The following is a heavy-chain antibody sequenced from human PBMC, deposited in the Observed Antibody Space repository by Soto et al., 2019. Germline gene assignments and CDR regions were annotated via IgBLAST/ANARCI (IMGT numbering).Heavy chain of an antibody. CDR3: ERGSGGYPFDY. CDR2: MHHGGTA. Sequence: SETLSLTCAVSGYSITTFHYWAWIRQPPGNGLEWIGSMHHGGTAYFNPSLRDRVTILPDTSKNQLSLKVTSVTAADTAVYSSERGSGGYPFDYCGRGPLVTVSS. J-gene: IGHJ4*02. CDR1: GYSITTFHY. V-gene: IGHV4-38-2*01. D-gene: IGHD1-26*01.